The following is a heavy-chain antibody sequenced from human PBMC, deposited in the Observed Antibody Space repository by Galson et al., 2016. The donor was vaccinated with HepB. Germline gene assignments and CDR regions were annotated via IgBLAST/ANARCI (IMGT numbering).Heavy chain of an antibody. CDR2: ISFSSRFI. Sequence: SLRLSCAASGFTFSSYSINWVRQAPGKGLEWVSSISFSSRFIYYADSLKGRFTISRDNAKNSVYLQMNSLRAEDTAVYYCARKICGDGTCSFDFWGQGTLVTVSS. D-gene: IGHD2-15*01. CDR1: GFTFSSYS. CDR3: ARKICGDGTCSFDF. J-gene: IGHJ4*02. V-gene: IGHV3-21*01.